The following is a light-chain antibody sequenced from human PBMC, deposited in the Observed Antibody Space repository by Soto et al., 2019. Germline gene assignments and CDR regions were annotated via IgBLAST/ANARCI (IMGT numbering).Light chain of an antibody. V-gene: IGKV3D-15*01. J-gene: IGKJ1*01. Sequence: IVMTQSPATLSVSPGQRATLSCRASQSVSTNLAWYQQKPGQAPRLLIYGASTRATGIPARFSGSGSGTEFTLTISGLQSDDFAVYYCQQYSNWPPWTFGQGTRADFK. CDR1: QSVSTN. CDR2: GAS. CDR3: QQYSNWPPWT.